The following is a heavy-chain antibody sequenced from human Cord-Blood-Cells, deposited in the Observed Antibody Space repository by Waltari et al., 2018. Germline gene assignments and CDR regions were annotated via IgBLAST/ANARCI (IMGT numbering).Heavy chain of an antibody. CDR1: GGSFSGYY. CDR3: ARHKTNFDY. J-gene: IGHJ4*02. V-gene: IGHV4-34*01. CDR2: INHSGST. Sequence: QVQLQQWGAGLLKPSETLSLTCAVYGGSFSGYYWSWIRQPPGKGLEWTGAINHSGSTNYNPSLKSRVTISVDTAKSQFSLKLSSVTAADTAVYYCARHKTNFDYWGQGTLVTVSS.